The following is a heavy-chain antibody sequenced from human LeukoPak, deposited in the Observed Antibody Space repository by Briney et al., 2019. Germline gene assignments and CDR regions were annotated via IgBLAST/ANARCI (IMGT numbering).Heavy chain of an antibody. D-gene: IGHD3-22*01. Sequence: GASVKVSCKASGYTFTSYGISWVRQAPGQGLEWMGWISAYNGNTNYAQKLQGRVTMTTDTSTSTAYMELRSLRSDDTAVYCCARAENPYYYDSSGYPPDYWGQGTLVTVSS. CDR3: ARAENPYYYDSSGYPPDY. CDR2: ISAYNGNT. CDR1: GYTFTSYG. V-gene: IGHV1-18*01. J-gene: IGHJ4*02.